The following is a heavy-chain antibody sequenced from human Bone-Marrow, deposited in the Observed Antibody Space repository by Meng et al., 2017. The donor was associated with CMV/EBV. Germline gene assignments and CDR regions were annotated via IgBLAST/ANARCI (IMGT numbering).Heavy chain of an antibody. J-gene: IGHJ4*02. D-gene: IGHD2-2*02. CDR2: ISAYNGNT. Sequence: YTFTRNAISWVRQAPGQGLEWMGWISAYNGNTNYAQKLQGRVTMTTDTSTSTAYMELRSLRSDDTAVYYCARSLCSSTSCYTEDFDYWGQGTLVTVSS. CDR3: ARSLCSSTSCYTEDFDY. V-gene: IGHV1-18*01. CDR1: YTFTRNA.